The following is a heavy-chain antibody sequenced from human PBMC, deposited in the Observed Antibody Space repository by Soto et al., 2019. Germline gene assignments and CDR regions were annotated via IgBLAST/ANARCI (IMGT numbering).Heavy chain of an antibody. CDR3: ARPVGGRFPLTPYDS. Sequence: QVQLQEAGPGLVKPSETLSLTCTVSGGSISISSYHWGWIRQPPGKGLEWIASIDYSRNTYYNPSLRSRVTISIDTSKNQFSLKLSSVTAADTAVYYCARPVGGRFPLTPYDSWGQGALVIVSS. D-gene: IGHD3-16*01. J-gene: IGHJ4*02. V-gene: IGHV4-39*01. CDR2: IDYSRNT. CDR1: GGSISISSYH.